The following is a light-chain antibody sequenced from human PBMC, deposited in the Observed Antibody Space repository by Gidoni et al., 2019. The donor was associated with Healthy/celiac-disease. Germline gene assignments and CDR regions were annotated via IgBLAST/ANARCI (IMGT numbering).Light chain of an antibody. CDR1: QDISHY. V-gene: IGKV1-33*01. CDR2: EAS. Sequence: DIHMTQSPSSLSASVGDRVTITCQASQDISHYLNWYQQKPGKAPKLLIYEASNLETGVPSRFSGSGSGTDFTFTISSLQPEDIATYYCQQYDNLPPLTFGGGTKVEIK. J-gene: IGKJ4*01. CDR3: QQYDNLPPLT.